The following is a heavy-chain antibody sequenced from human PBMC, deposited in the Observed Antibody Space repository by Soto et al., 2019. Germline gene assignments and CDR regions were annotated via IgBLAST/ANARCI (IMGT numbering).Heavy chain of an antibody. Sequence: SVKVSCKASGGTFSSYAISWVRQVPGQGLEWMGGIIPIFGTANYAQKFQGRVTITADESTSTAYMELSSLRSEDTAVYYCAREPLLLYYGDYIGGGMDVWGQGTTVTVSS. CDR2: IIPIFGTA. CDR1: GGTFSSYA. V-gene: IGHV1-69*13. J-gene: IGHJ6*02. D-gene: IGHD3-10*01. CDR3: AREPLLLYYGDYIGGGMDV.